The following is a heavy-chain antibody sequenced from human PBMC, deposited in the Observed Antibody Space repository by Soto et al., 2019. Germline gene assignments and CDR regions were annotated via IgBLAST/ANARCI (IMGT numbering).Heavy chain of an antibody. V-gene: IGHV4-39*01. Sequence: SETLSLTCTVSGGSISSSSYYWGWIRQPPGKGLEWIGSIYYSGSTYYNPSLKSRVTISVDTSKNQFSLKLSSVTAADTAVYYCASRRLGRWLLYYWGQGTLVTVSS. CDR2: IYYSGST. CDR3: ASRRLGRWLLYY. D-gene: IGHD3-3*01. CDR1: GGSISSSSYY. J-gene: IGHJ4*02.